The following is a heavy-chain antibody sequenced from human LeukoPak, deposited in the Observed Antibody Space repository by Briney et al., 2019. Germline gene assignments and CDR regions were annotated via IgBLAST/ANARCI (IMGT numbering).Heavy chain of an antibody. Sequence: GESLKISCKGSGYSFTSYWIGWVRPMPGKGPELMGIIYPGDSDTRYRPSFQGQVTISADKSISSAYLQWSCVKASDTAMYYCASHSAAAAGSPYFDYWGQGTLVTVSS. CDR1: GYSFTSYW. CDR3: ASHSAAAAGSPYFDY. D-gene: IGHD6-13*01. V-gene: IGHV5-51*01. CDR2: IYPGDSDT. J-gene: IGHJ4*02.